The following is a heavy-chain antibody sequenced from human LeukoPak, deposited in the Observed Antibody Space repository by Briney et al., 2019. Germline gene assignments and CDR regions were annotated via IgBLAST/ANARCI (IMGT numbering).Heavy chain of an antibody. Sequence: PSETLSLTCAVSGGPISSGGYSWSWIRQPPGKGLEWIGYIYYSGSTYYNPSLKSRVTISVDTSKNQFSLKLSSVTAADTAVYYCARADGDYVGRWFDPWGQGTLVTVSS. CDR2: IYYSGST. J-gene: IGHJ5*02. CDR3: ARADGDYVGRWFDP. D-gene: IGHD4-17*01. V-gene: IGHV4-30-4*07. CDR1: GGPISSGGYS.